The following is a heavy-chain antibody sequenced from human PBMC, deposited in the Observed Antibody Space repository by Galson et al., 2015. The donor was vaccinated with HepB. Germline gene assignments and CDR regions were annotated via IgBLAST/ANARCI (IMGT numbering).Heavy chain of an antibody. CDR2: INSDESTK. J-gene: IGHJ4*02. D-gene: IGHD3-9*01. CDR1: GITFSNSW. CDR3: AKGDPDRTYDILTGYYWYFDY. V-gene: IGHV3-74*01. Sequence: SLRLSCAASGITFSNSWMHWVRQAPGKGLMWVSRINSDESTKTYADSVKGRFTISRDNAKNTVYLQMNSLRAEDTAVYYCAKGDPDRTYDILTGYYWYFDYWGQGTLVTVSS.